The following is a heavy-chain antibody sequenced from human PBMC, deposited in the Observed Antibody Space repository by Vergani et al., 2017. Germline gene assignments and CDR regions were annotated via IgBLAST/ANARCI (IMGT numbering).Heavy chain of an antibody. D-gene: IGHD6-13*01. CDR1: GYTFTSYG. CDR3: ARSIAAANYYYYGMDV. V-gene: IGHV1-18*01. J-gene: IGHJ6*02. Sequence: QVQLVQSGAEVKKPGASVKVSCKASGYTFTSYGISWVRQAPGQGLEWMGWISAYNGNTNYAQKFQGRVTITADKSTSTAYMELSSLRSKDTAVYYCARSIAAANYYYYGMDVWGQGTTVTVSS. CDR2: ISAYNGNT.